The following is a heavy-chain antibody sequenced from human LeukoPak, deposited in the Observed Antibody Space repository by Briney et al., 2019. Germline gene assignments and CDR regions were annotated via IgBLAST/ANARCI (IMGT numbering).Heavy chain of an antibody. CDR3: VREPLGDYGGNTAAFDI. V-gene: IGHV3-74*01. Sequence: GGSLRLSCAASGFTFSRYWMHWVRQAPGKGLVWVSRINTDGTSSSYADFVKGRFTISRDNSKNTLYLQMNSLRAEDTAVYYCVREPLGDYGGNTAAFDIWGQGTMGIVSS. J-gene: IGHJ3*02. D-gene: IGHD4-23*01. CDR1: GFTFSRYW. CDR2: INTDGTSS.